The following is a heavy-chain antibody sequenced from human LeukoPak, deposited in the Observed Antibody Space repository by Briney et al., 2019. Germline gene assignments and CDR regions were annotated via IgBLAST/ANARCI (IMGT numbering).Heavy chain of an antibody. D-gene: IGHD5-12*01. CDR2: MNPNSGNT. CDR1: GYAFTSYD. J-gene: IGHJ4*02. Sequence: ASVKVSCKASGYAFTSYDINWVRQATGQGLEWMGWMNPNSGNTGYAQKFQGRVTMTRNTSISTAYMELSSLRSEDTAVYYCARGLYYSGYVASDYWGQGTLVTVSS. CDR3: ARGLYYSGYVASDY. V-gene: IGHV1-8*01.